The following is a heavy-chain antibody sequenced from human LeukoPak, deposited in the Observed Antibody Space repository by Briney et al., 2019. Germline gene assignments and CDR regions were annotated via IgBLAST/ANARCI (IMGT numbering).Heavy chain of an antibody. CDR2: IYASGST. CDR1: GGSITSYY. J-gene: IGHJ5*02. CDR3: ARDSGTAGEVKFDP. Sequence: SETLSLTCTVSGGSITSYYWSWIRQPAGKGLEWIGRIYASGSTTYNPSLKSRVTMSVDTSKTQFSLKLSSVTAADTAVYYCARDSGTAGEVKFDPWGQGTLVTVSA. V-gene: IGHV4-4*07. D-gene: IGHD3-10*01.